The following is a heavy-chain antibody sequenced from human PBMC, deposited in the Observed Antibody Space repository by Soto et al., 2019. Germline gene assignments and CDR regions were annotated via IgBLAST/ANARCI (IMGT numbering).Heavy chain of an antibody. J-gene: IGHJ4*02. CDR2: ISSTTNYI. CDR1: GFTFTRYS. V-gene: IGHV3-21*06. Sequence: GGSLRLSCAASGFTFTRYSMNWVRQAPGKGLEWVSPISSTTNYIYYGDSMEGRFTISRDNAKNSLYLEMNSLRAEDTAVYYCARESEDLTSNFDYWGQGTLVTVSS. CDR3: ARESEDLTSNFDY.